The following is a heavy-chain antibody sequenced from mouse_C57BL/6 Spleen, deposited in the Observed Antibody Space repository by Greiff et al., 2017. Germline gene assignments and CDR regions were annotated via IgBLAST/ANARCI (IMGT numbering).Heavy chain of an antibody. CDR1: GYAFSSSW. V-gene: IGHV1-82*01. D-gene: IGHD4-1*01. CDR2: IYPGDGDT. Sequence: QVQLQQSGPELVKPGASVKISCKASGYAFSSSWMNWVKQRPGKGLEWIGRIYPGDGDTNYNGKFKGKATLTADKSSSTAYMQLSSLTSEDSAVYFCARWDWDVDYWGQGTTLTVSS. J-gene: IGHJ2*01. CDR3: ARWDWDVDY.